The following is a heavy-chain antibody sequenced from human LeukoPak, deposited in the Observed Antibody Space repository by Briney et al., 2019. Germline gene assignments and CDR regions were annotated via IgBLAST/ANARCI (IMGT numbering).Heavy chain of an antibody. CDR1: GFTFDDYA. CDR3: AKDRGYCSGGSCYYYYYGMDV. Sequence: PGGSLRLSCAASGFTFDDYAMHWVRQAPGKGLEWVSLISGNGDSTYYADSVKGRFTTSRDNSKNSLYLQMNSLRTEDTALYYCAKDRGYCSGGSCYYYYYGMDVWGQGTTVTVSS. CDR2: ISGNGDST. J-gene: IGHJ6*02. D-gene: IGHD2-15*01. V-gene: IGHV3-43*02.